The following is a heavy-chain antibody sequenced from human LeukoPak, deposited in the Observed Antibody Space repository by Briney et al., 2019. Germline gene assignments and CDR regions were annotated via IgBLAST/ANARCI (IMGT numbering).Heavy chain of an antibody. CDR2: INHSGST. V-gene: IGHV4-34*01. J-gene: IGHJ1*01. D-gene: IGHD2-21*02. CDR3: ARGAQTAGGTLMDFQY. CDR1: GGSFSGYY. Sequence: SETLSLTCAVYGGSFSGYYWSWIRQPPGKGLEWIGEINHSGSTNYNPSLKSRVTISMDTSTNQFSLKLSSVTAADTAVYYCARGAQTAGGTLMDFQYWGQGTLVTVSS.